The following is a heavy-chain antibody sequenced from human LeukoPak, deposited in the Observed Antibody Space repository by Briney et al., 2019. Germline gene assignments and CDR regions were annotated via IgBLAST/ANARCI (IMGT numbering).Heavy chain of an antibody. CDR2: ISSNGGST. CDR1: GFTFSSYA. CDR3: ASSGLRFLGGDAFDI. Sequence: GGSLRLSCAASGFTFSSYAMHWVRQAPGKGLEYVSAISSNGGSTYYANSVKGRFTISRDNSKNTLYLQMGSLRAEDMAVYYCASSGLRFLGGDAFDIWGQGTMVTVSS. J-gene: IGHJ3*02. D-gene: IGHD3-3*01. V-gene: IGHV3-64*01.